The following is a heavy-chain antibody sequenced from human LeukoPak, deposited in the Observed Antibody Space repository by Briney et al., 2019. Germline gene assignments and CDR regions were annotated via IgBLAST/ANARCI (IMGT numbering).Heavy chain of an antibody. Sequence: GRSLRLSCAASGFTSSSYGMHWVRQAPGKGLEWVAVISYDGSNKYYADSVKGRFTISRDNSKNTLYLQMNSLRAEDTAVYYCAKDRYSYGTAFDYWGQGTLVTVSS. CDR1: GFTSSSYG. V-gene: IGHV3-30*18. CDR3: AKDRYSYGTAFDY. J-gene: IGHJ4*02. CDR2: ISYDGSNK. D-gene: IGHD5-18*01.